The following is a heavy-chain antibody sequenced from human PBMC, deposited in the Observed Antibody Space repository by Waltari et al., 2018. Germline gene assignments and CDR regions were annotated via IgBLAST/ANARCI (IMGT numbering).Heavy chain of an antibody. CDR2: IKSKTDGGTT. D-gene: IGHD3-22*01. CDR3: TTDGPLDYDSSGYLLFDAFDI. J-gene: IGHJ3*02. Sequence: EVQLVESGGGSVKPGGSLRLSCAASGFTFSNAWMSWVRQAPGKGLEWVGRIKSKTDGGTTDYAAPVKGRFTISRDDSKNTLYLQMNSLKTEDTAVYYCTTDGPLDYDSSGYLLFDAFDIWGQGTMVTVSS. V-gene: IGHV3-15*01. CDR1: GFTFSNAW.